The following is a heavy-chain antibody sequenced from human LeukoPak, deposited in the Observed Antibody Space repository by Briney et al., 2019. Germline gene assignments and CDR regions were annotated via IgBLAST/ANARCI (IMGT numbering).Heavy chain of an antibody. CDR1: GYIFTDYF. J-gene: IGHJ4*02. CDR3: ARCSWENGCH. Sequence: GASVKVSCKASGYIFTDYFMHWLRQAPGQGLEWMGWINPDSGGTNSAQNFQGRVTMTRDTFISTAYMELGSLRSDDTAVYYCARCSWENGCHWGQGSLVTVSS. CDR2: INPDSGGT. D-gene: IGHD1-26*01. V-gene: IGHV1-2*02.